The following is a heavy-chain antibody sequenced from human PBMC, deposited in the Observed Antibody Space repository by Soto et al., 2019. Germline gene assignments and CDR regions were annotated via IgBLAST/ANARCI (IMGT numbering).Heavy chain of an antibody. V-gene: IGHV5-10-1*01. J-gene: IGHJ4*02. CDR1: GYSFAGHW. D-gene: IGHD1-26*01. CDR3: ERLKVGATSDY. Sequence: PGESLKISCQGSGYSFAGHWISWVRQMPGKGLEWMGRIDPSDSYTNYSPSFEGHVTMSADTSVNTAYLQWRGLRASDTAIYFCERLKVGATSDYWGQGTLVTVSS. CDR2: IDPSDSYT.